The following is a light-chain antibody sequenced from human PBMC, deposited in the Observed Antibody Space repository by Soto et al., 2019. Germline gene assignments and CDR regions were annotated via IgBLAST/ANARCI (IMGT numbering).Light chain of an antibody. V-gene: IGKV1-39*01. Sequence: DIQVTQSPSSLSASAGDRVTITCRASQSISNHLNWYQQKPGKAPKLLIYAASTLQSGAPSRFSGSGSGTDFTLTITSLQPEDFATYYCQQSYIMSEGYTFGQGTKLEIK. CDR2: AAS. CDR1: QSISNH. J-gene: IGKJ2*01. CDR3: QQSYIMSEGYT.